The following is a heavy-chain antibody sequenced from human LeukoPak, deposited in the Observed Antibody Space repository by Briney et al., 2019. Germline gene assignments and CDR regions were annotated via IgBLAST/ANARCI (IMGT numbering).Heavy chain of an antibody. CDR1: GGSISSYY. D-gene: IGHD6-13*01. V-gene: IGHV4-59*01. Sequence: TSETLSLTCTVSGGSISSYYWSWIWQPPEKGLEWIGDVNHSGTTNHNPSLRSRVTISVDTSKNQFSLKLSSVTAADTAVYYCARAYEGIAAAGTVWFDPWGQGTLVTVSS. CDR2: VNHSGTT. CDR3: ARAYEGIAAAGTVWFDP. J-gene: IGHJ5*02.